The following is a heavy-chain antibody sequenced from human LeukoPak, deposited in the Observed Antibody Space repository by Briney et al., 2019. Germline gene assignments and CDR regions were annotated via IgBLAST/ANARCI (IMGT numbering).Heavy chain of an antibody. J-gene: IGHJ5*02. CDR2: IYHSGST. V-gene: IGHV4-38-2*01. CDR3: ARQSILGYCSSTSCYGLRGWFDP. CDR1: GYSVSSGYY. Sequence: SETLSLTCAVSGYSVSSGYYWGWIRQPPGKGLEWIGSIYHSGSTYYNPSLKSRVTISVDTSKNQFSLKLSSVTAADTAVYYCARQSILGYCSSTSCYGLRGWFDPWGQGTLVTVSS. D-gene: IGHD2-2*01.